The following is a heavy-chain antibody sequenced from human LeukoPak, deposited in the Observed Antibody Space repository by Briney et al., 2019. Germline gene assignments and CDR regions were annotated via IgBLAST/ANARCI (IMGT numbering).Heavy chain of an antibody. CDR3: ARGHSSGWTALDY. Sequence: PGGSLRLSCAASGFTFSSYSMNWVRQAPGKGLEWVSSISSSSSYIYYADSVKGRFTISRDNAKNSLYLQMNSLRAEDTAVYYCARGHSSGWTALDYWGQGTLVTVSS. D-gene: IGHD6-25*01. J-gene: IGHJ4*02. CDR1: GFTFSSYS. V-gene: IGHV3-21*01. CDR2: ISSSSSYI.